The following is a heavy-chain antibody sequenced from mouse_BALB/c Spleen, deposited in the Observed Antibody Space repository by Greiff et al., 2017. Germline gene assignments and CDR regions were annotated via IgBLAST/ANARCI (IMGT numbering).Heavy chain of an antibody. CDR3: AREGGNYLAWFAY. CDR2: ISCYNGAT. V-gene: IGHV1S34*01. D-gene: IGHD2-1*01. Sequence: LVKTGASVKISCKASGYSFTGYYMHWVKQSHGKSLEWIGYISCYNGATSYNQKFKGKATFTVDTSSSTAYMQFNSLTSEDSAVYYCAREGGNYLAWFAYWGQGTLVTVSA. J-gene: IGHJ3*01. CDR1: GYSFTGYY.